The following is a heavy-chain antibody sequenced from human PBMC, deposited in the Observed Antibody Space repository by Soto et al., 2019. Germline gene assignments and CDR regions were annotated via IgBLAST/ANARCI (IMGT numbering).Heavy chain of an antibody. CDR2: IYYTGST. D-gene: IGHD3-9*01. V-gene: IGHV4-39*01. CDR3: ARQSTYNDILTGYWFDY. CDR1: GGSISSSSSF. Sequence: LTCTVSGGSISSSSSFWGWIRQPPGKGLEWIGTIYYTGSTYYNPSLKSRVTISVDTSKNQFSLNLRFVTAADTAMYYCARQSTYNDILTGYWFDYWGQGNLVTAPQ. J-gene: IGHJ4*02.